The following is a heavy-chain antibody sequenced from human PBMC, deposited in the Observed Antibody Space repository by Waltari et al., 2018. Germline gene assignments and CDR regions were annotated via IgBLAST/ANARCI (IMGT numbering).Heavy chain of an antibody. CDR1: GFVFSTYG. J-gene: IGHJ1*01. Sequence: QVQLVESGGGVVQPGGSLRLSCAASGFVFSTYGRHWLRQAPGKGLEWVAFISYDGTTKYFADSVQGRFAISRDDSKNTVSLQMSNLRPDDTAVYYCAKSALAVAGSHFQYWGQGTRVTVSS. V-gene: IGHV3-30*02. CDR3: AKSALAVAGSHFQY. CDR2: ISYDGTTK. D-gene: IGHD6-19*01.